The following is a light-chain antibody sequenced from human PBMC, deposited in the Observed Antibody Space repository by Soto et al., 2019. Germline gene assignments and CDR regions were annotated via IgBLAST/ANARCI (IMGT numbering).Light chain of an antibody. CDR3: QSADSSGTYVV. CDR2: KDT. J-gene: IGLJ2*01. CDR1: ALPKQY. V-gene: IGLV3-25*02. Sequence: SYELTQLPSVSVSPGQTARITCSGDALPKQYAYWYLQKPSQAPVLLIYKDTERPSGIPERFSGSSSGTTVTLTISGVQAEDEADYYCQSADSSGTYVVFGGGTQLTVL.